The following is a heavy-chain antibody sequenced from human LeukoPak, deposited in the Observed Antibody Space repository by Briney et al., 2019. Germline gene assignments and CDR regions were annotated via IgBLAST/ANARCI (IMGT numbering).Heavy chain of an antibody. J-gene: IGHJ6*02. D-gene: IGHD3-10*01. CDR3: GRARMRSGSYYRLDYYHGMDV. CDR2: INWNGGST. CDR1: GFTFDDYG. Sequence: GGSLRLSCAASGFTFDDYGMSWVRQAPGKGLEWVSGINWNGGSTGYADSVKGRFTISRDNAKNSLYLQMNSLRAEDTALYHCGRARMRSGSYYRLDYYHGMDVWGQGTTVTVSS. V-gene: IGHV3-20*01.